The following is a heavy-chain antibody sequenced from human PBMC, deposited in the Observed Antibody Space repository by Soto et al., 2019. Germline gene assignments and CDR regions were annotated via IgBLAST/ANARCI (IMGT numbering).Heavy chain of an antibody. D-gene: IGHD3-3*01. J-gene: IGHJ6*02. CDR2: ISYDGSNK. CDR1: GFTFSSYA. Sequence: GGSLRLSCAASGFTFSSYAMHWVRQAPGKGLEWVAVISYDGSNKYYADSVKGRFTISRDNSKNTLYLPMNSLRAEDTSVYYSAIDRKAYYDFWSCYCYYFGMDVWGQGTSVTVSS. V-gene: IGHV3-30-3*01. CDR3: AIDRKAYYDFWSCYCYYFGMDV.